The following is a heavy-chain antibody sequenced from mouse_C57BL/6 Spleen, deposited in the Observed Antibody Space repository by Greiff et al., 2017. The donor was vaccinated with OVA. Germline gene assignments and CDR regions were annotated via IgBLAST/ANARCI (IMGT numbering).Heavy chain of an antibody. Sequence: EVKLVESGGDLVKPGGSLKLSCAASGFTFSSYGMSWVRQTPDKRLEWVATISSGGSYTYYPDSVKGRFTISRDNAKNTLYLQMSSLTSKDTAMYYCARGMVTTNAMNYWGQGTSATVST. CDR3: ARGMVTTNAMNY. CDR1: GFTFSSYG. D-gene: IGHD2-2*01. CDR2: ISSGGSYT. V-gene: IGHV5-6*01. J-gene: IGHJ4*01.